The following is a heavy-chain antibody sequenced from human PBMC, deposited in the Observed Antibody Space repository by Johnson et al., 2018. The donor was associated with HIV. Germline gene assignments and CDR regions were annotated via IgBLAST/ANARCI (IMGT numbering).Heavy chain of an antibody. D-gene: IGHD6-19*01. CDR3: AKIIGYSSGLES. V-gene: IGHV3-30*02. Sequence: QVQLVESGGGLVQPGGSLRLSCAASGFTFSSYEMNWVRQAPGKGLEWVAFIRYDGSNKYYADSVKGRFTISRDNSKNTLYLQMNSLRAEDTAVYYCAKIIGYSSGLESWGQGTMVTVSS. J-gene: IGHJ3*01. CDR1: GFTFSSYE. CDR2: IRYDGSNK.